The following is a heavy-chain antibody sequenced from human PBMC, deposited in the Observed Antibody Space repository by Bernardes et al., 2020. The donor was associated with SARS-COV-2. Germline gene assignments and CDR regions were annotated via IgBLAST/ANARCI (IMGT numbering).Heavy chain of an antibody. V-gene: IGHV3-30-3*01. J-gene: IGHJ4*02. CDR3: ARPSSGPKGF. CDR1: GFTFSSYA. Sequence: GGSLRLSCAASGFTFSSYAMHWVRQAPGKGLEWVAVISYDGSNKYYADSVKGRFTISRDNSKNTLYLQMNSLRAEDTAVYYCARPSSGPKGFWGQGTLVTVSS. CDR2: ISYDGSNK. D-gene: IGHD3-3*01.